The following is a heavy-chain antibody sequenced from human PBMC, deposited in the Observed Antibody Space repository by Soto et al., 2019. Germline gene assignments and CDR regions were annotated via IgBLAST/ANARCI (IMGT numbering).Heavy chain of an antibody. V-gene: IGHV3-64D*08. D-gene: IGHD2-21*02. Sequence: VGSLRLSCSASGVTFSGYAMHWVRQAPGKGLEYVSAISSNGGSTNYADSVKGRFTISRDNSKNTLYLQMSSLRAEDTAVYYCVKDKGATIKKVTMDVWGQGTAVTVSS. CDR3: VKDKGATIKKVTMDV. J-gene: IGHJ6*02. CDR1: GVTFSGYA. CDR2: ISSNGGST.